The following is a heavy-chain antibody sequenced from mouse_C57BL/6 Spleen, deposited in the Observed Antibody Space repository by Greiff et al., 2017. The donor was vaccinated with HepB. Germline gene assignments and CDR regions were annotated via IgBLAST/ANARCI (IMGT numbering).Heavy chain of an antibody. CDR1: GYSITSGYY. D-gene: IGHD2-2*01. CDR2: ISYDGSN. Sequence: DVQLQESGPGLVKPSQSLSLTCSVTGYSITSGYYWNWIRQFPGNKLEWMGYISYDGSNNYNPSLKNRISITRDTSKNQFFLKLNSVTTEDTATYYCARNGYDGRDYYAMDYWGQGTSVTVSS. CDR3: ARNGYDGRDYYAMDY. J-gene: IGHJ4*01. V-gene: IGHV3-6*01.